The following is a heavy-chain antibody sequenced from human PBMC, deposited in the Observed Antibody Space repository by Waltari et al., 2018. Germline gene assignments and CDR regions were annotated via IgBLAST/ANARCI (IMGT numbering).Heavy chain of an antibody. CDR2: ISGGGVST. V-gene: IGHV3-23*01. J-gene: IGHJ4*02. CDR3: AAGGSWNPFDY. CDR1: GFTFTGYA. D-gene: IGHD1-1*01. Sequence: EVQLLESGGGLVQPGGSLRLSCAASGFTFTGYAMSWVPQAPGKGLEWVTGISGGGVSTYYADSGKGRFTISRDNSMNTLYLQMNSLRAEDTAVYYCAAGGSWNPFDYWGQGTLVTVSA.